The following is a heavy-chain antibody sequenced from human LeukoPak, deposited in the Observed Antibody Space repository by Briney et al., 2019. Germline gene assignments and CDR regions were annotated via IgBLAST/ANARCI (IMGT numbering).Heavy chain of an antibody. CDR3: AKDMGVAGTMGAFDI. Sequence: TGGSLSLSCAASGFTINDYALHGVRQAPAKGLEWVSGISWNSDSIGYAASVKGRFTISRDNPKNSLYLQMNSLRAEDMALYYCAKDMGVAGTMGAFDIWGQGTMVTVSS. V-gene: IGHV3-9*03. CDR2: ISWNSDSI. CDR1: GFTINDYA. J-gene: IGHJ3*02. D-gene: IGHD6-19*01.